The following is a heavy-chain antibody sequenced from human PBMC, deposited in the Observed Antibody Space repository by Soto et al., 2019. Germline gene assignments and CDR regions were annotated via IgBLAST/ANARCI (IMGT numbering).Heavy chain of an antibody. CDR2: INQDGGEK. D-gene: IGHD6-19*01. V-gene: IGHV3-7*05. Sequence: EVQLVESGGGLVQPGGSLRLSCAVSEFTFMTWVRQAPGKGLEWVANINQDGGEKHYLGSVRGRFTSSRDNAKKSLYLEMNSVMAEDTAVYYCAGGSGWTSDTWGQGTLVTVSS. CDR1: EFTF. CDR3: AGGSGWTSDT. J-gene: IGHJ5*02.